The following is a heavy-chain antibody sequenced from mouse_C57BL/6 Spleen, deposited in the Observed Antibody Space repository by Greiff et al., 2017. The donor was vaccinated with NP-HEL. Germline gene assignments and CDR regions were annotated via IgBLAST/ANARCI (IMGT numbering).Heavy chain of an antibody. CDR1: GFTFSSYA. J-gene: IGHJ2*01. CDR2: ISDGGSYT. CDR3: ARDEGIPYYFDY. Sequence: EVKVVESGGGLVKPGGSLKLSCAASGFTFSSYAMSWVRQTPEKRLEWVATISDGGSYTYYPDNVKGRFTISRDNAKNNLYLQMSHLKSEDTAMYYCARDEGIPYYFDYWGQGTTLTVSS. V-gene: IGHV5-4*01.